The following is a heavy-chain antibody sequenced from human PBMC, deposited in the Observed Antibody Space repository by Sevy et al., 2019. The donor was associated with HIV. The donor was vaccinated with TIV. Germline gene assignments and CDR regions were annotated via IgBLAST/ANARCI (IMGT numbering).Heavy chain of an antibody. CDR3: ANLEDYSFPLDF. CDR1: GFTFSAYA. CDR2: ISNNGATT. Sequence: GGSLRLSCAASGFTFSAYAMNWVRQAPGKGLEWVSIISNNGATTYYTDSVKDRFTISRDNYKNMVYLQMNSLRTEDTAFYYSANLEDYSFPLDFWGQGTLVTVSS. V-gene: IGHV3-23*01. D-gene: IGHD2-15*01. J-gene: IGHJ4*02.